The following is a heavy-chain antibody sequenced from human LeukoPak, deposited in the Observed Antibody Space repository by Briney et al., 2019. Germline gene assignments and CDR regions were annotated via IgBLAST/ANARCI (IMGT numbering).Heavy chain of an antibody. CDR3: ARNASIAAAGNGGRYFDY. V-gene: IGHV4-39*01. D-gene: IGHD6-13*01. CDR1: GGSISSSSHY. J-gene: IGHJ4*02. Sequence: SETLSLTCTVSGGSISSSSHYWGWIRQPPGKGLEWIGSIYYSGGTSYNPSLKSRVTISVDTSKNEFSLSLSSVAAADTAVYYCARNASIAAAGNGGRYFDYWGQGTLVTVSS. CDR2: IYYSGGT.